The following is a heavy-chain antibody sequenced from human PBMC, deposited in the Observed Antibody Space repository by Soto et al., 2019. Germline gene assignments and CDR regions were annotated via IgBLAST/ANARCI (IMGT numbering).Heavy chain of an antibody. Sequence: AAVKVSCKASGYTFTGYYMHWVRQAPGQGLEWMGWINPNSGGTNYAQKFQGWVTMTRDTSISTAYMELSRLRSDDTAVYYCARDRGSTSFGYYYYGRDFWGQGPTGTGSS. CDR3: ARDRGSTSFGYYYYGRDF. CDR2: INPNSGGT. D-gene: IGHD3-16*01. CDR1: GYTFTGYY. J-gene: IGHJ6*02. V-gene: IGHV1-2*04.